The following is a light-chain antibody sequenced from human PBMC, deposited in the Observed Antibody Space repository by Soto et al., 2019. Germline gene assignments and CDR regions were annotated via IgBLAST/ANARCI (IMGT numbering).Light chain of an antibody. CDR1: SSDVGGYNY. CDR3: SSYTSSSTLENV. CDR2: EVS. Sequence: QSVLTQPASVSGSPGQSITISCTGTSSDVGGYNYVSWYQQRPGKAPKLMIYEVSNRPSGVSNRFSGSKSGNTASLTISGLQAEDEADYYCSSYTSSSTLENVFGTGTKVTVL. J-gene: IGLJ1*01. V-gene: IGLV2-14*01.